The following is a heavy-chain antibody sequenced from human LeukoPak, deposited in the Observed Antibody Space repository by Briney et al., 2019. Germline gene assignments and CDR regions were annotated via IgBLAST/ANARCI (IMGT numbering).Heavy chain of an antibody. CDR1: GFTFSSYG. J-gene: IGHJ6*02. CDR2: ISYDGSNK. Sequence: PGGSLRLSCAASGFTFSSYGMHWVRQAPGKGLEWVAVISYDGSNKYYADSVKGRFTISRDNSKNTLYLQMNSLRAEDTAVYYCAKDQEMATKAPWVHYYGMDVWGQGTTVTVSS. D-gene: IGHD5-24*01. V-gene: IGHV3-30*18. CDR3: AKDQEMATKAPWVHYYGMDV.